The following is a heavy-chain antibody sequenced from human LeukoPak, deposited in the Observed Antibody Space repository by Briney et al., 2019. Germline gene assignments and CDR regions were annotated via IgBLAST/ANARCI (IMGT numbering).Heavy chain of an antibody. Sequence: GGSLRLSCAASGFTFSRHWMSWVRQAPGKGLEWVANINQDGGEKHYVDSVKGRFTISRDNAKNSLYLQMNSLRAEDTAVYYCARGGTPKWLPLDYWGQGTLVTVSS. CDR3: ARGGTPKWLPLDY. D-gene: IGHD5-12*01. J-gene: IGHJ4*02. V-gene: IGHV3-7*03. CDR2: INQDGGEK. CDR1: GFTFSRHW.